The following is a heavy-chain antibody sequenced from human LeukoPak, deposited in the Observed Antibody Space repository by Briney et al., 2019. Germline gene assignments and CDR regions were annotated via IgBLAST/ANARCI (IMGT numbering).Heavy chain of an antibody. Sequence: GGSLRLSCAVSGFPFSIYEMNWVRQAPGKGLEWVSNIASSGTTIYYADSVKGRFSISRDNAKSSLYLQMNSQRVEDTAVYYCALLAVASDFDYWGQGALVTVSS. V-gene: IGHV3-48*03. CDR3: ALLAVASDFDY. CDR2: IASSGTTI. J-gene: IGHJ4*02. CDR1: GFPFSIYE. D-gene: IGHD6-19*01.